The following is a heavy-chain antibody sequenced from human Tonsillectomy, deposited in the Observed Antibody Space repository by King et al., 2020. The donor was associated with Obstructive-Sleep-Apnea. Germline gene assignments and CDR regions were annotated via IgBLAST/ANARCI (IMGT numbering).Heavy chain of an antibody. CDR1: GASISSGGYY. J-gene: IGHJ3*02. Sequence: VQLQESGPGLVKPSQILSLTCTVSGASISSGGYYWSWIRQHPGKGLEWIGFIYYSGSTYYNPSLESRVTISIDTSKNQFSLKLTSVTAADTAVYYCARDDYAAFDIWGQGTLVTVSS. V-gene: IGHV4-31*03. CDR3: ARDDYAAFDI. CDR2: IYYSGST. D-gene: IGHD4/OR15-4a*01.